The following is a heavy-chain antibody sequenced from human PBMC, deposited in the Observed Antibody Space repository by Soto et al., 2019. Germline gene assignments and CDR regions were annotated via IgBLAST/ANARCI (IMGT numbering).Heavy chain of an antibody. Sequence: SVKVSCKASGFTFRSTAVQCVRQARGQRLEWIGWVVVGSGNTDYAQEFQDRVTITRDMSTSTTYMELSSLTSEDTAVYYCAADPYYYDSSSYYSFDYWGQGTLVTVSS. CDR1: GFTFRSTA. CDR3: AADPYYYDSSSYYSFDY. V-gene: IGHV1-58*01. CDR2: VVVGSGNT. J-gene: IGHJ4*02. D-gene: IGHD3-22*01.